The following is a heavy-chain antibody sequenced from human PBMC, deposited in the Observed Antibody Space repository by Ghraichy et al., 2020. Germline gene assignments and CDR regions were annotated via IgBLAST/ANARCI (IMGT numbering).Heavy chain of an antibody. CDR1: GGSVSSGSYY. D-gene: IGHD1-26*01. CDR2: IYYSGST. CDR3: ARDLVWSSGSYAPSLDY. J-gene: IGHJ4*02. V-gene: IGHV4-61*01. Sequence: GSLRLSCTVSGGSVSSGSYYWSWIRQPPGKGLEWIGYIYYSGSTNYNPSLKSRVTISVDTSKNQFSLKLSSVTAADTAVYYCARDLVWSSGSYAPSLDYWGQGTLVTVSS.